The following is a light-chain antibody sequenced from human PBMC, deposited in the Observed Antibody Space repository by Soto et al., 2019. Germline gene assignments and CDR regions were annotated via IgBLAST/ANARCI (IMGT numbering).Light chain of an antibody. CDR1: EIVSSN. J-gene: IGKJ1*01. CDR2: GAS. V-gene: IGKV3-15*01. CDR3: HQYNYWPRT. Sequence: EIVMTQSPGPLSVSPGERATLSCRASEIVSSNLAWYQQKPGKAPSLIIYGASTSAACVPVRFRGSGSGTECTRTIGSIESADFAVYYCHQYNYWPRTFGQGTKVEIK.